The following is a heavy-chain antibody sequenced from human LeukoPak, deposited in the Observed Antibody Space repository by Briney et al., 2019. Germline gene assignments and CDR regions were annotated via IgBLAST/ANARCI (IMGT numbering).Heavy chain of an antibody. J-gene: IGHJ4*02. CDR3: ASRDPCSGDICYGLGY. V-gene: IGHV3-23*01. Sequence: GGSLRLSCAASGFTISSNGMHWVRQAPGKGLEWVSGISWTRDNTYYADSVKGRFAISRDNSKNTLYLQMNNLRGEDTATYYCASRDPCSGDICYGLGYWGQGTLVTVST. CDR2: ISWTRDNT. D-gene: IGHD2-15*01. CDR1: GFTISSNG.